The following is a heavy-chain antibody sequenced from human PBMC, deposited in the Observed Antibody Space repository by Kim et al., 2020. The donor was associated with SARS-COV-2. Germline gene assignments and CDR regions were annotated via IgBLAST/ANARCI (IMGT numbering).Heavy chain of an antibody. J-gene: IGHJ4*02. CDR1: GYTFTSYY. CDR3: ARDGTGCTNGVCSTQYYFDY. Sequence: ASVKVSCKASGYTFTSYYMHWVRQAPGQGLEWMGIINPSGGSTSYAQKFQGRVTMTRDTSTSTVYMELSSLRSEDTAVYYCARDGTGCTNGVCSTQYYFDYWGQGTLVTVSS. CDR2: INPSGGST. V-gene: IGHV1-46*01. D-gene: IGHD2-8*01.